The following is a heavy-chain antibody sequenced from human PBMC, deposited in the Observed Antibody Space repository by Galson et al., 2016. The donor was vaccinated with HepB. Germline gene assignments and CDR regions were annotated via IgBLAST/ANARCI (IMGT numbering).Heavy chain of an antibody. Sequence: SETLSLTCAVFHGSISSSEWWIWVRQPPGKGPEWIGEIYHSGRTNYNPTLESRVSIPVDLSKNHFSLYLSSVTAADTAVYYCARARRRGSNWSFDYWGPGILVTVSS. J-gene: IGHJ4*02. CDR3: ARARRRGSNWSFDY. V-gene: IGHV4-4*02. CDR2: IYHSGRT. CDR1: HGSISSSEW. D-gene: IGHD4-11*01.